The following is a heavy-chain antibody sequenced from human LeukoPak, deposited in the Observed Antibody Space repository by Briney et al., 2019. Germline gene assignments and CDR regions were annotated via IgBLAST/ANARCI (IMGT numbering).Heavy chain of an antibody. J-gene: IGHJ4*02. Sequence: SETLSLTCTVSGGSISSSSYYWGWIRQPPGKGLEWIGSIYYSGSTYYNPSLKSRVTISVDTSKNQFSLKLRSVTAADTAVYYCARHFQAGPGDYWGQGTLVTVSS. CDR3: ARHFQAGPGDY. V-gene: IGHV4-39*01. CDR1: GGSISSSSYY. CDR2: IYYSGST.